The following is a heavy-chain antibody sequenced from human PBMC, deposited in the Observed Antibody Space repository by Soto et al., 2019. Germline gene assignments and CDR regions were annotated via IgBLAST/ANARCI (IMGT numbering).Heavy chain of an antibody. CDR2: MYHSGST. Sequence: QLQLQESGSGLVKPSQTLSLTCAVSGGSISSGGYSWSWIRQPPGKGLEWIGYMYHSGSTYYNPTLTTRFTISTDRAKNQFSPKPSSVPAAHTAAYYCARVPDYWGQGRLVTVSS. J-gene: IGHJ4*02. D-gene: IGHD2-2*01. V-gene: IGHV4-30-2*01. CDR1: GGSISSGGYS. CDR3: ARVPDY.